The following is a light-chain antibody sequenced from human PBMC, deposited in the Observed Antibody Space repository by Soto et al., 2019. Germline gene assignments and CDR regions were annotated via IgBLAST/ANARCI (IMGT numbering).Light chain of an antibody. J-gene: IGLJ1*01. Sequence: QTVVIQESSLSVSPGGTVTLTCGLRSAPISTTYYPAWYQQTPGQAPRTLIYSTNTRSSAVPARFSGSIRGNKAALTITGAQAEDEAEYHCVLYMGSGAYLFGPGTKLTVL. V-gene: IGLV8-61*01. CDR2: STN. CDR3: VLYMGSGAYL. CDR1: SAPISTTYY.